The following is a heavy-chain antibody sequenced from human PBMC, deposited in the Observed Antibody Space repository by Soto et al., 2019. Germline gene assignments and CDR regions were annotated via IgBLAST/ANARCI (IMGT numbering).Heavy chain of an antibody. CDR2: IIPIFGTA. D-gene: IGHD6-19*01. V-gene: IGHV1-69*13. CDR1: GGTFSSYA. J-gene: IGHJ6*02. CDR3: ARDPGAVAGTRYYYYGMDV. Sequence: SVKVSFKASGGTFSSYAISWVRQAPGQGLEWMGGIIPIFGTANYAQKFQGRVTITADESTSTAYMELSSLRSEDTAVYYCARDPGAVAGTRYYYYGMDVWGQGTTVTVSS.